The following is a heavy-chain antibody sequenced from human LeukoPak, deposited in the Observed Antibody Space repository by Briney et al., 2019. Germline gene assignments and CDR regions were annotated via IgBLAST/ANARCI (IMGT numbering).Heavy chain of an antibody. J-gene: IGHJ4*02. V-gene: IGHV4-59*01. CDR3: ARGAESGSYYFDY. Sequence: SETLSLTCTVSGGSIRSYYWSWIRQPPGKGLEWIGYIYYSGSTNYNPSLKSRVTISVDTSKNQFCLKLSSVTAADTAVYYCARGAESGSYYFDYWGQGTLVTVSS. CDR2: IYYSGST. D-gene: IGHD3-10*01. CDR1: GGSIRSYY.